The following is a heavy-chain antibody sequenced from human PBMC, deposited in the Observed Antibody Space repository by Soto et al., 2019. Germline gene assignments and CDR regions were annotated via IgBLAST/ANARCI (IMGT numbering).Heavy chain of an antibody. CDR2: INAGNGNT. V-gene: IGHV1-3*01. CDR3: ARASGSYYVRFSYFDY. D-gene: IGHD1-26*01. J-gene: IGHJ4*02. Sequence: ASVKVSCKASGYTFTSYAMHWVRQAPGQRLEWMGWINAGNGNTKYSQKFQGRVTITRDTSASTAYMELSSLRSEDTAVYYCARASGSYYVRFSYFDYRGQGTLVTVSS. CDR1: GYTFTSYA.